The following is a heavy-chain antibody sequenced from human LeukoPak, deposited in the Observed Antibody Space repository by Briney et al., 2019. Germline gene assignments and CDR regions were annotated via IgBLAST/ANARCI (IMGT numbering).Heavy chain of an antibody. CDR3: AKDWRWDSGSYYGGLLDH. J-gene: IGHJ5*02. Sequence: PGGSLRLSCAASGFTFSSYGMHWVRQAPGKGLEWVAFIRYGGTNKYYADSVKGRFIISRDNSKNTLSLQMDSLRAEDTAVYYCAKDWRWDSGSYYGGLLDHWGQGTLVTVSS. CDR1: GFTFSSYG. CDR2: IRYGGTNK. D-gene: IGHD1-26*01. V-gene: IGHV3-30*02.